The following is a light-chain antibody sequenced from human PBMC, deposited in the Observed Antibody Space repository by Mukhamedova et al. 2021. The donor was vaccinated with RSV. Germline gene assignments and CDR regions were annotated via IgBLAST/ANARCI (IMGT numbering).Light chain of an antibody. V-gene: IGKV1-39*01. CDR2: ATS. Sequence: WYQRRVHGKAPNLLIFATSGLQSGVSSRFSGSGSETDFTLTISSLEPEVFATYYCQQTYRAFTFRPGTRVDIK. CDR3: QQTYRAFT. J-gene: IGKJ3*01.